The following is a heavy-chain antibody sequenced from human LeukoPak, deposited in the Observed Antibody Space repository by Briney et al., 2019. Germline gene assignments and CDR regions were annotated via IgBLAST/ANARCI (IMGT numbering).Heavy chain of an antibody. CDR1: GFTFSSYA. J-gene: IGHJ5*02. D-gene: IGHD5-18*01. Sequence: QPGGSLRLSCAASGFTFSSYAMHWVRQAPGKGLEWVAVISYDGSNKYYADSVKGRFTISRDNSKNTLYLQMNSLRAEDTAVYYCARPGLGYSYGYPYHWGQGTLVTVSS. V-gene: IGHV3-30*04. CDR3: ARPGLGYSYGYPYH. CDR2: ISYDGSNK.